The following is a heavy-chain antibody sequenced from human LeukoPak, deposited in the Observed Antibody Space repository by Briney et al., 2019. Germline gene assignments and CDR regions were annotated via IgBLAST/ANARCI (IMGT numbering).Heavy chain of an antibody. V-gene: IGHV3-21*01. CDR3: ARVSGYSSGWYHPL. J-gene: IGHJ4*02. Sequence: GGSLTLSCAASGFTFSSYSMNWVRQAPGKGLEWVSSISSSSSYIYYADSVKGRFTISRDNAKNSLYLQMNSLRAEDTAVYYCARVSGYSSGWYHPLWGQGTLVTVSS. D-gene: IGHD6-19*01. CDR1: GFTFSSYS. CDR2: ISSSSSYI.